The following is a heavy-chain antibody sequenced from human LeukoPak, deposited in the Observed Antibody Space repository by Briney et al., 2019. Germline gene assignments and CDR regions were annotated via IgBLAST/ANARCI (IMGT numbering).Heavy chain of an antibody. Sequence: GGSLRLSCAASGFTFSSYGMSWVRQAPGKGLEWVSAISGSGGSTYYADSVKGRFTISRDNSKNTLYLQMNSLRAEDTAVYYCAKEGDYDILTGYPRGIDHWGQGTLVTVSS. V-gene: IGHV3-23*01. CDR1: GFTFSSYG. J-gene: IGHJ4*02. CDR2: ISGSGGST. CDR3: AKEGDYDILTGYPRGIDH. D-gene: IGHD3-9*01.